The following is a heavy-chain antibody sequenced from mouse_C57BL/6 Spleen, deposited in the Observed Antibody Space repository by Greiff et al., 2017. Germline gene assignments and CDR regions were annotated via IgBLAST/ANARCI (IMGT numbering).Heavy chain of an antibody. CDR1: GYTFTSYG. Sequence: QVQLQQSGAELARPGASVKLSCKASGYTFTSYGISWVKQRTGQGLEWIGEIYPRSGNTYYNEKFKGKATLTVDKSSSTAYMELRSLTSEDSAVYFCARKRMDYYAMDYWGQGTTVTVSS. CDR2: IYPRSGNT. D-gene: IGHD2-3*01. CDR3: ARKRMDYYAMDY. J-gene: IGHJ4*01. V-gene: IGHV1-81*01.